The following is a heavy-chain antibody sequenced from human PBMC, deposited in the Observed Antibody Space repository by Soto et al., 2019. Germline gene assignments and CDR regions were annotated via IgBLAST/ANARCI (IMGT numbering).Heavy chain of an antibody. CDR1: GFTFSSYG. J-gene: IGHJ5*02. V-gene: IGHV3-23*01. CDR3: AKHLWFGESVFDP. D-gene: IGHD3-10*01. CDR2: IRGSADSA. Sequence: GGSLRLSCAASGFTFSSYGMSWVRQAPRKGLEWVSTIRGSADSANYADSVKGRFTISRDNSKNMLYLQMNSLRADDTAVYYCAKHLWFGESVFDPWGQGTLVTVSS.